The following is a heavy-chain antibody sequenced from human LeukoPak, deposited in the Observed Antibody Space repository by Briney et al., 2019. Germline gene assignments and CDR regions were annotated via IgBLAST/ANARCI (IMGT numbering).Heavy chain of an antibody. CDR3: ARGPAGYN. D-gene: IGHD1-1*01. CDR2: IYSGGST. Sequence: PGGSLRLSCAASGFTVSSNNMSWVRQAPGKGLEWVSVIYSGGSTDYADSVKGRFTISRDNSKNTLYLQMNSLRAEDTAVYHCARGPAGYNWGQGTLVTVSS. V-gene: IGHV3-53*01. J-gene: IGHJ4*02. CDR1: GFTVSSNN.